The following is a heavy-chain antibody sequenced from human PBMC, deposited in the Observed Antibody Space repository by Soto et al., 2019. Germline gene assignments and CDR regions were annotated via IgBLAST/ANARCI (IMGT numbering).Heavy chain of an antibody. V-gene: IGHV4-34*01. CDR1: GGSFSGYY. J-gene: IGHJ5*02. D-gene: IGHD3-10*01. Sequence: SETLSLTCAVYGGSFSGYYWSWIRQPPGKGLEWIGEINHSGSTNYNPSLKSRVTISVDTSKNQFSLKLGSVTAADTAVYYCARGSDGSGSYYKRGHWFDPWGQGTLGTVYS. CDR3: ARGSDGSGSYYKRGHWFDP. CDR2: INHSGST.